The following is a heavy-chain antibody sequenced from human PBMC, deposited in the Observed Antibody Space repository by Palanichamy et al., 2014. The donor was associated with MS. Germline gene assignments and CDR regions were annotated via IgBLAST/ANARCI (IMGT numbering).Heavy chain of an antibody. CDR3: ARVTGGYCSSTSCSNYGMDV. Sequence: VQLVESGGGVVQPGRSLRLSCAASGFTFSSYGMHWVRQAPGKGLEWVAVIWYDGSNKYYADSVKGRFTISRDNSKNTLYLQMNSLRAEDTAVYYCARVTGGYCSSTSCSNYGMDVWGQGTTVTVSS. D-gene: IGHD2-2*01. J-gene: IGHJ6*02. CDR2: IWYDGSNK. CDR1: GFTFSSYG. V-gene: IGHV3-33*01.